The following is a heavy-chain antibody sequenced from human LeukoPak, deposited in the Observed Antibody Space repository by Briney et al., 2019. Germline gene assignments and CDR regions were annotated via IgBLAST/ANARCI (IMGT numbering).Heavy chain of an antibody. Sequence: ASVKVSCKASGYTFTNYDVHWVRQAPGQRLEWMGLINAGSGGTRYAQKFQGRVTFTRDTSASTAYMELSSLKSEDTAVYYCAKGVWDSGHYFSDYWSQG. CDR3: AKGVWDSGHYFSDY. CDR1: GYTFTNYD. D-gene: IGHD1-26*01. CDR2: INAGSGGT. V-gene: IGHV1-3*01. J-gene: IGHJ4*02.